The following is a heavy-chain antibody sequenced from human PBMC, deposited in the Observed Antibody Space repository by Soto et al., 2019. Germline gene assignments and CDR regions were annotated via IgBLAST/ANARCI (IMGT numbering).Heavy chain of an antibody. CDR2: IYYSGST. CDR1: GGSISSYY. V-gene: IGHV4-59*08. J-gene: IGHJ4*02. Sequence: SETLSLTCTVSGGSISSYYWSWIRQPPGKGLEWIGYIYYSGSTNYNPSLKRRVTISVDTSKNQFSLKMSSVTAADTAVYYCARRSYCSSTSCYYFDYWGQGTLVTVSS. D-gene: IGHD2-2*01. CDR3: ARRSYCSSTSCYYFDY.